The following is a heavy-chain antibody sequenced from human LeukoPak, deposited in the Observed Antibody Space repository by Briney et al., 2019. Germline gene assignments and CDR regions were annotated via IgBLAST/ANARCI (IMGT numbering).Heavy chain of an antibody. V-gene: IGHV4-59*01. CDR3: ARDVADYMDV. CDR1: GGSISSYY. J-gene: IGHJ6*03. CDR2: IYYSGST. Sequence: SETLSLTCTVSGGSISSYYWSWIRQPPGKGLEWIGYIYYSGSTNYSPSLKSRVTISVDTSKNQFSLKLSSVTAADTAVYYCARDVADYMDVWGKGTTVTVSS.